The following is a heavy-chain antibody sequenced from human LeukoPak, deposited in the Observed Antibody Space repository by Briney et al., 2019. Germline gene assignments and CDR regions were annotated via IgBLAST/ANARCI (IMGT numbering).Heavy chain of an antibody. D-gene: IGHD4-17*01. V-gene: IGHV3-13*01. Sequence: GSLRLSCAASGFTFSSYDMHWVRQATGKGLEWVSAIGTAGDTYYPGSVKGRFTISRENAKNSLYLQMNSLRDEDTAVYYCARGRQNYGDYPYWGQGTLVTVSS. CDR2: IGTAGDT. CDR1: GFTFSSYD. J-gene: IGHJ4*02. CDR3: ARGRQNYGDYPY.